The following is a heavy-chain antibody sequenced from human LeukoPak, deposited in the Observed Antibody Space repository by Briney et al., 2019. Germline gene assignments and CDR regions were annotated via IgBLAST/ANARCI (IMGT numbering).Heavy chain of an antibody. Sequence: GGSLRLSCAASGFTFSSYAMHWVRQAPGKGLEWVAVISYDGSNKYYAGSVKGRFTISRDNSKNTLYLQMNSLRAEDTAVYYCARVTDDYYYYGMDVWGQGTTVTVSS. CDR1: GFTFSSYA. V-gene: IGHV3-30-3*01. J-gene: IGHJ6*02. CDR3: ARVTDDYYYYGMDV. CDR2: ISYDGSNK.